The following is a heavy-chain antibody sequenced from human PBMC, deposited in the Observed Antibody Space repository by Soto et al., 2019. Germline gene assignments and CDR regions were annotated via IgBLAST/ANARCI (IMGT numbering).Heavy chain of an antibody. Sequence: ASVKVSCKASGYRFTDNYIHWVRQAPGQGLEWMGWIDPKGGGTNYAQNLQGRVTMTRDTSITTIYMEVKRLISDDTAVYYCARGVGSSWYDVWGQGTLVTVSS. CDR1: GYRFTDNY. CDR2: IDPKGGGT. D-gene: IGHD6-13*01. V-gene: IGHV1-2*02. J-gene: IGHJ4*02. CDR3: ARGVGSSWYDV.